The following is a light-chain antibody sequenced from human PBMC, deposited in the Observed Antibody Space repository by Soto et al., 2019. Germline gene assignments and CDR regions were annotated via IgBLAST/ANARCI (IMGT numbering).Light chain of an antibody. J-gene: IGKJ1*01. CDR3: QQRSKWPRT. Sequence: EIVLTQSPATLSLSPGERATLSCRASQSVSSYLAWYQQKPGQAPRLLIYDASNRATAIPARFSGSGSGTDFTLTISSLEPEDFALYYCQQRSKWPRTFGQGTKVDIK. CDR1: QSVSSY. V-gene: IGKV3-11*01. CDR2: DAS.